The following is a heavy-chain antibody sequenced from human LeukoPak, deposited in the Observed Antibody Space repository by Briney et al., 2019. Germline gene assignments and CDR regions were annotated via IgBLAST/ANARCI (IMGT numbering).Heavy chain of an antibody. CDR3: ASSGGSSAFDI. CDR2: IYYSGST. CDR1: GGSISSGSYY. D-gene: IGHD3-10*01. V-gene: IGHV4-61*01. J-gene: IGHJ3*02. Sequence: SQTLSLTCTVSGGSISSGSYYWSWIRQPPGKGLESIGYIYYSGSTNYNPSLESRVTISVDTSKNQFSLKLSSVTAADTAVYYCASSGGSSAFDIWGQGTMVTVSS.